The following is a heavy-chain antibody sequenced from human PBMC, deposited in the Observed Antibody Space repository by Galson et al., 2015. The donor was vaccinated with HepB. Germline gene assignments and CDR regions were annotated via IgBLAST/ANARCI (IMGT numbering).Heavy chain of an antibody. V-gene: IGHV3-7*03. CDR1: GLILGSDG. CDR2: IKQDGSEK. J-gene: IGHJ4*02. D-gene: IGHD6-19*01. CDR3: ARDAWLAHLA. Sequence: LRHSRAAAGLILGSDGQSWVRHAPGQGVEWVANIKQDGSEKYYVDSVKGRCTISRDNAKNSLYLQMNSLRAEDTAVYYCARDAWLAHLAWGQGTLVTVSS.